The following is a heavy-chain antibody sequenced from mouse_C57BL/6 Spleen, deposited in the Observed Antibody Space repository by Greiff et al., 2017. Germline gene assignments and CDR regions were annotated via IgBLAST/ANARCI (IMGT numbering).Heavy chain of an antibody. CDR2: IDPETGGT. D-gene: IGHD2-3*01. CDR3: ARYEGWLPFAY. CDR1: GYTFTDYE. J-gene: IGHJ3*01. Sequence: QVQLKQSGAELVRPGASVTLSCKASGYTFTDYEMHWVKQTPVHGLEWIGAIDPETGGTAYNQKFKGKAILTADKSSSTAYMELRSLTSEDTAVYYCARYEGWLPFAYWGQGTLVTVSA. V-gene: IGHV1-15*01.